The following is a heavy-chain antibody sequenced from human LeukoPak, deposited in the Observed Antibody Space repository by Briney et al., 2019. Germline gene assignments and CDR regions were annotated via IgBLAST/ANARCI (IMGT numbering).Heavy chain of an antibody. V-gene: IGHV1-2*02. CDR2: INPNSGST. CDR3: ARDPIYDSSGYYYPWDY. CDR1: GYTFTGYY. D-gene: IGHD3-22*01. Sequence: ASVKVSCKASGYTFTGYYMHWLRQAPGQGLEWMGWINPNSGSTNYAQKFQGRVTMTRDTSISTAYMELSRLRSDDTAVYYCARDPIYDSSGYYYPWDYWGQGTLVTVSS. J-gene: IGHJ4*02.